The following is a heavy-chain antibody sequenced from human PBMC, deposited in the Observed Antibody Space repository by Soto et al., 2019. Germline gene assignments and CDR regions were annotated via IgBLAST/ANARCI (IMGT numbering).Heavy chain of an antibody. CDR2: IYYTGTT. CDR1: GASISSPTYY. CDR3: VRQPNRPLAGDD. V-gene: IGHV4-39*01. J-gene: IGHJ4*02. Sequence: QLQESGPGLEKPSETLSLTCTVSGASISSPTYYWGWIRQSPGKGLEWIGSIYYTGTTHYSPSLKTRDTLSVETSKMQFSLSLTSVTAADTAIYYCVRQPNRPLAGDDWRKGTLVTVSS.